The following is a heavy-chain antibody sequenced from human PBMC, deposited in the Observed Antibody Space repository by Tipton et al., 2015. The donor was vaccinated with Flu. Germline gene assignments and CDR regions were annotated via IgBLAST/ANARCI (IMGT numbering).Heavy chain of an antibody. D-gene: IGHD3-16*02. CDR3: ARDYLLGDLSFFDN. CDR1: GASISSESYY. Sequence: TLSLTCTVSGASISSESYYWGWIRQPPGKGLEWIGNIYHSGSTNYNPSLKSRVTISLDKSKNQFSLNLSSVTAADTAVYYCARDYLLGDLSFFDNWGQGTLVTVSS. CDR2: IYHSGST. J-gene: IGHJ4*02. V-gene: IGHV4-39*07.